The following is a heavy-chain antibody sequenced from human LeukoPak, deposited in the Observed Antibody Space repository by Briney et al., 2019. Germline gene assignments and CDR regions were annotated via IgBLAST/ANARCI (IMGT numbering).Heavy chain of an antibody. J-gene: IGHJ3*02. Sequence: GGSLRLSCTASGFTFSNYWMHWVRQAPGKGLVWVSRINSGGGSTTYADSVKGRFSISRDNAKNTLYLLMNSLRAEDTAVYYCTREMVGDAFDIWGHGTLVTVSS. CDR3: TREMVGDAFDI. D-gene: IGHD2-15*01. CDR1: GFTFSNYW. CDR2: INSGGGST. V-gene: IGHV3-74*03.